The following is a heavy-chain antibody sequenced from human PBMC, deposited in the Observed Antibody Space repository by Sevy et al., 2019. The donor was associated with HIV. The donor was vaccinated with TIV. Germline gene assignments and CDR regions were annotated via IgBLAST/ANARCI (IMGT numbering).Heavy chain of an antibody. CDR2: IYYSGST. CDR3: ARRAVVVAALDY. V-gene: IGHV4-39*01. J-gene: IGHJ4*02. CDR1: GGSISSSSYY. Sequence: SETLSLTCTVSGGSISSSSYYWGWIRQPPGKGLEWIGSIYYSGSTYYHPSLKSRVTISVDTSKNQFSLKLSSVTAADTAVYYCARRAVVVAALDYWGQGTLVTVSS. D-gene: IGHD2-15*01.